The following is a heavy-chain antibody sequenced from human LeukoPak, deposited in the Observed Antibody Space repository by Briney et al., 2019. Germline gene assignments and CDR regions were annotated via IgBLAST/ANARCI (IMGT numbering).Heavy chain of an antibody. Sequence: PSQTLSLTCTVSGGSISSGDYYWSWIRQPPGKGLEWIGYIYYSGSTYYNLSLKSRVTISVDTSKNQFSLKLSSVTAADTAVYYCARDHPRLRLGELSLFPGMAFDIWGQGTMVTVSS. V-gene: IGHV4-30-4*01. J-gene: IGHJ3*02. CDR1: GGSISSGDYY. D-gene: IGHD3-16*02. CDR2: IYYSGST. CDR3: ARDHPRLRLGELSLFPGMAFDI.